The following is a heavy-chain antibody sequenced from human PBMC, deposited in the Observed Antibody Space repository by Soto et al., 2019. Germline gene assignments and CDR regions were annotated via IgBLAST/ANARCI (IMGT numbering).Heavy chain of an antibody. CDR2: ISRNGGST. J-gene: IGHJ1*01. D-gene: IGHD6-19*01. V-gene: IGHV3-64*01. CDR3: ASDIAVAGTEEGYFQH. Sequence: GGSLRLSCAASGFTFSSYAMHWVRQAPGKGLEYVSAISRNGGSTYYANSVKGRFTISRDNSKNTLYLQMGSLRAEDMAVYYCASDIAVAGTEEGYFQHWGQGTLVTVSS. CDR1: GFTFSSYA.